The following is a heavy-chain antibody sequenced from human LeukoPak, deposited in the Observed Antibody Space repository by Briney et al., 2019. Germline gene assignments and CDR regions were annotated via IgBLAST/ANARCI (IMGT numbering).Heavy chain of an antibody. CDR3: AIVNDYSDYGYFDY. CDR2: IYNTGGT. V-gene: IGHV3-66*01. J-gene: IGHJ4*02. D-gene: IGHD4-11*01. Sequence: GSLRLSFAASGFPISSDYMTWVRRAPGKGRAGVSVIYNTGGTKYANSARDRFTISRDNSKNTLFLQMNSLRPEDTAVYYCAIVNDYSDYGYFDYWGQGTLVTVSS. CDR1: GFPISSDY.